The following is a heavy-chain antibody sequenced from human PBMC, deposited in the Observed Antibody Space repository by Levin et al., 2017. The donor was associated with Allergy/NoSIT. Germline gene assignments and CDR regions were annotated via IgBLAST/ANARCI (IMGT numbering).Heavy chain of an antibody. CDR1: GLTFNDYA. Sequence: SLKISCAASGLTFNDYAMHWVRQAPGKGLEWVSGISWHSGSKVYADSVKGRFTISRDNAKNSLYLQMNRLRAEDTALYYCAKSGGRVDYWGQGTLVTVSS. D-gene: IGHD1-26*01. V-gene: IGHV3-9*01. CDR2: ISWHSGSK. J-gene: IGHJ4*02. CDR3: AKSGGRVDY.